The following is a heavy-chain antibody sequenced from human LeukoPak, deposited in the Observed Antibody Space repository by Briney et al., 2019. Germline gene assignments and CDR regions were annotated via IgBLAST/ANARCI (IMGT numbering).Heavy chain of an antibody. V-gene: IGHV4-34*01. D-gene: IGHD2-21*01. CDR2: INHSGST. J-gene: IGHJ5*02. CDR3: ARDQFRVHERWFDP. Sequence: SETLSLTCAVYGGSFSGYYWSWIRQPPGKGLEWIGEINHSGSTNYNPSLKSRVTISVDTSKNQFSLKLSSVTAADTAVYYCARDQFRVHERWFDPWGQGTLVSVSS. CDR1: GGSFSGYY.